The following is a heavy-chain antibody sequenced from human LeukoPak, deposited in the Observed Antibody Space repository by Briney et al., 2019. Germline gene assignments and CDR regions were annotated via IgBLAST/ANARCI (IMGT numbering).Heavy chain of an antibody. CDR2: INSDGSGT. V-gene: IGHV3-74*01. J-gene: IGHJ3*02. CDR1: GFTFSSYW. Sequence: GGSLRLSCAAPGFTFSSYWMHWVRQAPGKGLVWVSRINSDGSGTSYADSVKGRFTISRDNAKNTLYLQMNSLRAEVRAVYYGALDSSREGTVAGSFAMWGQGSMVTVS. D-gene: IGHD6-19*01. CDR3: ALDSSREGTVAGSFAM.